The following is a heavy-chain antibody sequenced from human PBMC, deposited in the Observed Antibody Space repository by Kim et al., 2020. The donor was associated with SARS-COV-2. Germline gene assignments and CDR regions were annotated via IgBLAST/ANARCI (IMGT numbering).Heavy chain of an antibody. D-gene: IGHD3-10*01. CDR3: ARRVRGGYWYFDL. CDR2: IYPVDSDT. CDR1: GYSFTSYW. V-gene: IGHV5-51*01. J-gene: IGHJ2*01. Sequence: GESLKISCKGSGYSFTSYWIGWVRQMPGKGLEWIGIIYPVDSDTRYSPSFQGQVTISADKSISTAYLQWSSLKASDTAMYYCARRVRGGYWYFDLWGRGTLVTVSS.